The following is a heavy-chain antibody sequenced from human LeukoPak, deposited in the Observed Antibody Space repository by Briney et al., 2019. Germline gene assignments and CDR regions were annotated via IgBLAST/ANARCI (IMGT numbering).Heavy chain of an antibody. D-gene: IGHD1-26*01. V-gene: IGHV3-23*01. J-gene: IGHJ4*02. CDR3: AKISGSHYGIDY. Sequence: GGSLRRSCAASGFTFSSYAMSWVRQAPGKGLEWVSAISGSGGSTYYADSVKGRFTISRDNSKNTLYLQMNSLRAEDTAVYYCAKISGSHYGIDYWGQGTLVTVSS. CDR1: GFTFSSYA. CDR2: ISGSGGST.